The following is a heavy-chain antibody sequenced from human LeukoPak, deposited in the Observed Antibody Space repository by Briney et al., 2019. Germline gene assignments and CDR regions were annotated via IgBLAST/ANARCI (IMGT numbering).Heavy chain of an antibody. J-gene: IGHJ4*02. V-gene: IGHV3-11*01. CDR2: ISSSGSTI. Sequence: GGSLRLSCAASGFTFSDYYMSWLRQAPGKGLEGVSYISSSGSTIYYADSVKGRFTISRDNAKNSLYLQMNSLRAEDTAVYYCARDPATVSYFDYWGQGTLVTVSS. D-gene: IGHD4-17*01. CDR1: GFTFSDYY. CDR3: ARDPATVSYFDY.